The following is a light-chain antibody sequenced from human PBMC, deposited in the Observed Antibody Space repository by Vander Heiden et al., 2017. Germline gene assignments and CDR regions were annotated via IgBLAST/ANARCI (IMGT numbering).Light chain of an antibody. CDR2: LGS. CDR3: MQALQTPPWT. V-gene: IGKV2-28*01. J-gene: IGKJ1*01. Sequence: VMTQSPLSLPVTPGEPPSIPCRSSQSLLHSNGCNYLDWYLQKPGQSPQLLIYLGSNRASGVPDRFSGSGSGTDFTLKISRVEAEDVGVYYCMQALQTPPWTFGQGTKVEIK. CDR1: QSLLHSNGCNY.